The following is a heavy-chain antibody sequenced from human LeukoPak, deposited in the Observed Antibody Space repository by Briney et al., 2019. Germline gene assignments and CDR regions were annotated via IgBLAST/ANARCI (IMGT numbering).Heavy chain of an antibody. V-gene: IGHV3-7*05. CDR1: GFTFSSYW. Sequence: PGGSLRLSCIASGFTFSSYWMNWVRQAPGQGLEWVANIHEDGSDKYYLDSVKGRFTISRDNAKNSVYLQMNGLRAEDTAVYYCARNLRLHTPRTFDIWGQGTMVTVSS. CDR3: ARNLRLHTPRTFDI. J-gene: IGHJ3*02. CDR2: IHEDGSDK. D-gene: IGHD1-7*01.